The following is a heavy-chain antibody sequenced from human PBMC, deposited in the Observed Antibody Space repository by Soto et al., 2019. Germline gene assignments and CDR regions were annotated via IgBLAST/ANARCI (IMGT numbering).Heavy chain of an antibody. V-gene: IGHV4-4*07. CDR3: ARGGQDFWSGPFDY. D-gene: IGHD3-3*01. CDR2: IDTSGST. Sequence: SETLSLTCTVSGGSIGNYYCNWIRQPAGKGLEWIGRIDTSGSTNYNPSLKSRVTMSVDTSKQEFSLKLSSVTAADTALYYCARGGQDFWSGPFDYWGRGALVT. J-gene: IGHJ4*02. CDR1: GGSIGNYY.